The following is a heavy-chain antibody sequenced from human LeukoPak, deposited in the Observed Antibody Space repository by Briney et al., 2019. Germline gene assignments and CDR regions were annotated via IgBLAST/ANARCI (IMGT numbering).Heavy chain of an antibody. CDR1: GGSISSYY. Sequence: SETLSLTCTVSGGSISSYYWSWIRQPPGKGLEWIGYIYYSGSTNYNPSLKSRVTISVDTSKTHFSLKLSSVTAADTAVYYCASGGFFGGNFWGYYFDYWGQGTLVTVSS. V-gene: IGHV4-59*08. CDR2: IYYSGST. CDR3: ASGGFFGGNFWGYYFDY. J-gene: IGHJ4*02. D-gene: IGHD4-23*01.